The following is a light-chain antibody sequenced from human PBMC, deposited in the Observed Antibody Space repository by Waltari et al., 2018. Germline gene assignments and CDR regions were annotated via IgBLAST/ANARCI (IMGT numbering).Light chain of an antibody. CDR2: DAS. V-gene: IGLV2-14*03. CDR1: GRDIGAYDY. Sequence: QSALTQPASVSWSPGQSITIPCTGPGRDIGAYDYVPWYQQHPDKFPKVIIYDASLRPSGISDRFSGSKSGNTASLTISGLQAEDEGDYYCSSFTTADTLVIFGGGTKVTVL. CDR3: SSFTTADTLVI. J-gene: IGLJ2*01.